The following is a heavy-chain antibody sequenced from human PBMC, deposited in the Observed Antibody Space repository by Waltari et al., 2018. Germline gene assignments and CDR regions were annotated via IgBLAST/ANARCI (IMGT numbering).Heavy chain of an antibody. D-gene: IGHD3-9*01. V-gene: IGHV4-34*01. CDR3: ARRAYYDILTGYS. CDR2: INHSGST. Sequence: QVQLQQWGAGLLKPSETLSLTCAVYGGSFSGYYWSWNRQPPGKGLEWIGEINHSGSTNYNPSLKSRVTISVDTSKNQFSLKLSSVTAADTAVYYCARRAYYDILTGYSWGQGTLVTVSS. J-gene: IGHJ4*02. CDR1: GGSFSGYY.